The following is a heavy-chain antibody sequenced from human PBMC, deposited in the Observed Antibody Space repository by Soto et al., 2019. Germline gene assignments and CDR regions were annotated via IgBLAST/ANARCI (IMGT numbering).Heavy chain of an antibody. D-gene: IGHD6-13*01. CDR2: INHSGST. CDR1: GGSFSGYY. J-gene: IGHJ5*02. Sequence: KPSETLSLTCAVYGGSFSGYYWSRIRQPPGKGLEWIGEINHSGSTNYNPSLKSRVTISVDTSKNQFSLKLSSVTAADTAVYYCARSPYSSKMNWFDPWGQGTLVTVSS. CDR3: ARSPYSSKMNWFDP. V-gene: IGHV4-34*01.